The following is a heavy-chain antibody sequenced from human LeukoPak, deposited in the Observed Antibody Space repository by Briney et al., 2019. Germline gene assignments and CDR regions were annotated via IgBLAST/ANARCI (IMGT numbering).Heavy chain of an antibody. CDR2: IKEDGGEK. CDR1: GFTFSSFW. V-gene: IGHV3-7*01. Sequence: PGGSLRLSCAASGFTFSSFWMSWVRQAPGKGLEWVANIKEDGGEKYYVDSVKGRFTISRDNAKNSLYLQMNSLRAEDTAVYYCARDQSGRVWDYWGQGTLVTVSS. J-gene: IGHJ4*02. D-gene: IGHD3-10*01. CDR3: ARDQSGRVWDY.